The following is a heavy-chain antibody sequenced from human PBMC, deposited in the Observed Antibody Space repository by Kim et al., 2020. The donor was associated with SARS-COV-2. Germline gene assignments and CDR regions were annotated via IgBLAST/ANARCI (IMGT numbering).Heavy chain of an antibody. V-gene: IGHV4-39*01. CDR1: GGSISSSSHY. D-gene: IGHD1-26*01. CDR2: IYYSGST. J-gene: IGHJ5*02. Sequence: SETLSLTCTVSGGSISSSSHYWGWIRQPPGKGLEWIGSIYYSGSTYYNPSLKSRVTISVDTSKNQFSLKLSSVTAADTAVYYCARQVRAGSGFDPWGQGTLVTVSS. CDR3: ARQVRAGSGFDP.